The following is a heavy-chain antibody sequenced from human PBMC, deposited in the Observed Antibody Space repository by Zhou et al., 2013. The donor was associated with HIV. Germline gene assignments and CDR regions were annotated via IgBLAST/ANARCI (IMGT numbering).Heavy chain of an antibody. V-gene: IGHV1-69*04. Sequence: QVQLVQSGAEVKKPGSSVKVSCKASGGTFSSYAISWVRQAPGQGLEWMGRIIPILGIANYAQKFQGRVTITADKSTSTAYMELSSLRSEDTAVYYCARARFGCSSTSCSYNWFDPWGQGTLVTVSS. CDR1: GGTFSSYA. CDR3: ARARFGCSSTSCSYNWFDP. J-gene: IGHJ5*02. D-gene: IGHD2-2*01. CDR2: IIPILGIA.